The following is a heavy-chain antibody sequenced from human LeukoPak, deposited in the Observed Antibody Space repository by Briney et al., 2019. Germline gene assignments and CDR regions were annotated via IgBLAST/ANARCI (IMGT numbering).Heavy chain of an antibody. V-gene: IGHV3-30*02. D-gene: IGHD2-8*01. CDR2: IQKDGSNE. Sequence: QPGGSLRLSCAASGFTFSSYGMHWVRQAPGKGLEWVAYIQKDGSNEQYADAVKGRFRISRDSSKNILYLQMSSLRAEDTAVYYCAKDRCSNGIGCYYYYMDVWGKGTTVTISS. J-gene: IGHJ6*03. CDR3: AKDRCSNGIGCYYYYMDV. CDR1: GFTFSSYG.